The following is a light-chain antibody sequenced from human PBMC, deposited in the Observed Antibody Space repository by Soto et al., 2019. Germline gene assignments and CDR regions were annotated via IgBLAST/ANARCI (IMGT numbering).Light chain of an antibody. CDR2: DVS. Sequence: EILLTQSPATLSLSPGERATLSCRASQSVSSQLAWCQQKPGQAPRLLIYDVSNRATGIPARFRGSGSGTDFTLTISSLEPEDFAVYYCQQRSNWPITSGQGTRLEI. CDR3: QQRSNWPIT. V-gene: IGKV3-11*01. J-gene: IGKJ5*01. CDR1: QSVSSQ.